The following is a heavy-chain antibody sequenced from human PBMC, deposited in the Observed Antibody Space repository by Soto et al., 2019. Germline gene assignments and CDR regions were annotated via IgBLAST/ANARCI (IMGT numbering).Heavy chain of an antibody. CDR3: AAHSCYDHYYFDY. Sequence: GGSLRLSCAAYGLTFSSYGMHWDSQAKGKGLEWVAVISYDGSNKYYADCVKGRFTISRDNSKNTLYLQMNSLRAEDTALYYCAAHSCYDHYYFDYWGQGTLVTVSS. CDR2: ISYDGSNK. CDR1: GLTFSSYG. D-gene: IGHD5-12*01. V-gene: IGHV3-30*03. J-gene: IGHJ4*02.